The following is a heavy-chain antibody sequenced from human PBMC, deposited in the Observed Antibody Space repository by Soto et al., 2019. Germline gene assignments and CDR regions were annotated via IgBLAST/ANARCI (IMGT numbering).Heavy chain of an antibody. CDR3: AKAPLISSSWYGMDV. Sequence: ASVKVSCKASGYTFTGYYIHWVRQAPGQGLEWMGWINPNGGGTNYAQKFQGWVTMTRDTSISTAYMELSRLRSDDTAVYYCAKAPLISSSWYGMDVWGQGTTVTVSS. CDR1: GYTFTGYY. CDR2: INPNGGGT. D-gene: IGHD6-13*01. V-gene: IGHV1-2*04. J-gene: IGHJ6*02.